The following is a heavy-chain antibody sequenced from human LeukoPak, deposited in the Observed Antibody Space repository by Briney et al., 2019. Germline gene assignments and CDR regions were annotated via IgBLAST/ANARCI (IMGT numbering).Heavy chain of an antibody. Sequence: GASVTVSFMATGYTFTIYDINWVRPATGQGLEWMGWMNHNSGNKGYPQKFQGRVTMTRTIPISTAYMELSSVRSEDTAVYYCARRSWYSSSWGSDPGGQGPLVTVS. V-gene: IGHV1-8*01. CDR3: ARRSWYSSSWGSDP. D-gene: IGHD6-13*01. CDR2: MNHNSGNK. J-gene: IGHJ5*02. CDR1: GYTFTIYD.